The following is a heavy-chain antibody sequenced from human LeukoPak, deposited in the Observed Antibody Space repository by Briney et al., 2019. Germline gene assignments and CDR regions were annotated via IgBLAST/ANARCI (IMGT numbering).Heavy chain of an antibody. Sequence: PGGSLRLSCAASGFTFSSYEMNWVRQAPGKGLEWVANIKQDGSEKYYVDSVKGRFTISRDNAKNSLYLQMNSLRAEDTAVYYCARVYYGSGSPPNYYYYMDVWGKGTTVTISS. D-gene: IGHD3-10*01. J-gene: IGHJ6*03. V-gene: IGHV3-7*01. CDR3: ARVYYGSGSPPNYYYYMDV. CDR2: IKQDGSEK. CDR1: GFTFSSYE.